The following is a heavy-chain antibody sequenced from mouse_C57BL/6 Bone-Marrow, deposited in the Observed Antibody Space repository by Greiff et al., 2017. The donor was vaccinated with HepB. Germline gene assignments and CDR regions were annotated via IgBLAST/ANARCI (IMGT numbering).Heavy chain of an antibody. D-gene: IGHD1-1*01. CDR3: ARPVVPYWYFDV. CDR2: IDPANGNT. J-gene: IGHJ1*03. V-gene: IGHV14-3*01. CDR1: GFNIKNTY. Sequence: EVKVVESVAELVRPGASVKLSCTASGFNIKNTYMHWVKQRPEQGLEWIGRIDPANGNTKYAPKFQGKATITADTSSNTAYLQLSSLTSEDTAIYYCARPVVPYWYFDVWGTGTTVTVSS.